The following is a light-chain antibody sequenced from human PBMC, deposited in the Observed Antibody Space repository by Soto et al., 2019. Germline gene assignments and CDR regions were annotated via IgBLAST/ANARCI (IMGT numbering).Light chain of an antibody. CDR3: GTWDSSLSAGL. V-gene: IGLV1-51*01. CDR2: NNN. CDR1: SSNIGNNY. J-gene: IGLJ2*01. Sequence: QSVLTQPPSVSAAPGQTVTISCSGSSSNIGNNYVSWYQQLPGTAPKLLIYNNNKRPSGIPDRFSGSKSGTSATLGITGLQTGDEADYYCGTWDSSLSAGLFGGGTKLTV.